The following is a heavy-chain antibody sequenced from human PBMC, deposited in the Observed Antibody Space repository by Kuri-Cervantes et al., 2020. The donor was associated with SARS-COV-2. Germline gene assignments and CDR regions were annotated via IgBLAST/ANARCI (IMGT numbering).Heavy chain of an antibody. D-gene: IGHD3-16*02. Sequence: ETLSLTCAVYGGSFSGYYWSWIRQPPGKGLEWIGRIYTSGSTNYNPSLRSRVTISVDTSKNQFSLKLSSATAADTAVYYCARAGYDYIWGSYRHYYYYMDVWGKGTTVTVSS. J-gene: IGHJ6*03. CDR2: IYTSGST. CDR3: ARAGYDYIWGSYRHYYYYMDV. V-gene: IGHV4-59*10. CDR1: GGSFSGYY.